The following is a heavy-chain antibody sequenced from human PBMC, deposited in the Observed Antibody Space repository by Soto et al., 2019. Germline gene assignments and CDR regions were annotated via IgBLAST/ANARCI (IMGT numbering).Heavy chain of an antibody. CDR3: AKDYNTGWYFDY. V-gene: IGHV3-23*01. CDR2: IYASGGTT. J-gene: IGHJ4*02. CDR1: GFTFSSYA. D-gene: IGHD6-19*01. Sequence: VGSLRLSCAASGFTFSSYAMSWVRQAPGKGLEWVSGIYASGGTTSYADSVKGRFTISRDNSKNTLFLQMNSLRAEDTAVYYCAKDYNTGWYFDYWGQGTLVTVSS.